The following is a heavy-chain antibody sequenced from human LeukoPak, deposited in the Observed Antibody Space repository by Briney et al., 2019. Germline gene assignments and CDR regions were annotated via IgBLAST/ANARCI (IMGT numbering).Heavy chain of an antibody. V-gene: IGHV1-69*13. CDR2: IIPMFHTT. J-gene: IGHJ4*02. CDR3: ARDHTPGNNYHSDY. Sequence: SVKVSCKASGYTSTGYYIHWVRQAPGQGLEWMGRIIPMFHTTNYAQKFQGRVTVTADESSSTAYMELSSLRSEDTAVYYCARDHTPGNNYHSDYWGQGTLVTVSS. CDR1: GYTSTGYY. D-gene: IGHD1/OR15-1a*01.